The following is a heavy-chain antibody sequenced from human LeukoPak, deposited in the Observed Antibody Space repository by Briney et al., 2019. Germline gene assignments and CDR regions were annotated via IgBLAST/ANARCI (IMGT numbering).Heavy chain of an antibody. D-gene: IGHD3-10*01. CDR2: TRYDGSNK. V-gene: IGHV3-30*02. CDR1: GFTFSSYG. J-gene: IGHJ4*02. CDR3: AKDPWFGEFLDY. Sequence: GGSLRLSCAASGFTFSSYGMHWVRQAPGKGLAWVAFTRYDGSNKYYADSVKGRFTISRDNSKNTLYLQMNSLRAEDTAVYYCAKDPWFGEFLDYWGQGTLVTVSS.